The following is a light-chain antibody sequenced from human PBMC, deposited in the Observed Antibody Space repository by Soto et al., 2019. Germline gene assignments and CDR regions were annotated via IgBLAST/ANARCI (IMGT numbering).Light chain of an antibody. V-gene: IGKV3-15*01. CDR1: QSVSRK. CDR3: QEYNNWPPMYT. Sequence: EMVMTQSPATLSVSPGERATLSCSASQSVSRKLAWYQQRPGQAPRLLVYDTSTRATGIPGRFSGSGSGTDFTLTISSLQSEDFAVYYCQEYNNWPPMYTFGQGTKLEIK. CDR2: DTS. J-gene: IGKJ2*01.